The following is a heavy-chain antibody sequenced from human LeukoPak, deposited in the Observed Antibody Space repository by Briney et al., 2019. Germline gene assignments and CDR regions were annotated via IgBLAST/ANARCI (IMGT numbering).Heavy chain of an antibody. Sequence: ASVKVSFKASGCTFSSYAISWVRQAPGQGLEWMGRIVPILRIANYAQKFQGRVTITAEKSTSTAYMELSSLRSEDTAVYYCASLDKLIDYWGQGTLVTVSS. D-gene: IGHD3-9*01. J-gene: IGHJ4*02. CDR3: ASLDKLIDY. CDR2: IVPILRIA. V-gene: IGHV1-69*04. CDR1: GCTFSSYA.